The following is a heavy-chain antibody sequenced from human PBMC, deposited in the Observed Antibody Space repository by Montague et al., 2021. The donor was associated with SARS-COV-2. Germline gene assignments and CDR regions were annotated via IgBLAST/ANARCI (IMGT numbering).Heavy chain of an antibody. V-gene: IGHV4-34*01. CDR2: INHSGTA. D-gene: IGHD2-2*01. Sequence: SETLSLTCAVYGGSSSVYFSSSPRQSPRSRPAWIAVINHSGTAPYTPSLKSRANPSVETSKNQFTLKSTSVTAADTAMYYCAKEREVVRAARTLVAFDLWGQGTMVTVSS. CDR3: AKEREVVRAARTLVAFDL. J-gene: IGHJ3*01. CDR1: GGSSSVYF.